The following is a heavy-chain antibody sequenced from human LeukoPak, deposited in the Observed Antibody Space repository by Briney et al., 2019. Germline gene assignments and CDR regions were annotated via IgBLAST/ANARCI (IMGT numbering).Heavy chain of an antibody. CDR2: ISSSGSPI. V-gene: IGHV3-48*02. D-gene: IGHD6-19*01. CDR1: GFTFSSYT. CDR3: AKSLATGWYVNEY. J-gene: IGHJ4*02. Sequence: TGGSLRLSCAASGFTFSSYTMNWVRQAPGKGLEWVSYISSSGSPIYYADSVKGRFTISRDNAKNSLDLQMSSLRDEDTAVYYCAKSLATGWYVNEYWGQGTLVTVSS.